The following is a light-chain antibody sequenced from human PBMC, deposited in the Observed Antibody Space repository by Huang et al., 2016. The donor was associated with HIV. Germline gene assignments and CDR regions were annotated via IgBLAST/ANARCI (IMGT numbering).Light chain of an antibody. Sequence: EIVMTQSPATLSVSPGERATPSCRASQNIGSNLAWYQQKSGQAPGGVIYGTSIRASGIPARFSGSGSETEFTLTISSLQSEDFSVYYCQQYTKWPLTFGGGTKVEIK. CDR3: QQYTKWPLT. V-gene: IGKV3-15*01. CDR1: QNIGSN. CDR2: GTS. J-gene: IGKJ4*01.